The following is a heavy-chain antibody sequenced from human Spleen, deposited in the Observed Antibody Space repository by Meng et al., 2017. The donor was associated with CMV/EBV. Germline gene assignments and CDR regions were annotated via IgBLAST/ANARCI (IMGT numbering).Heavy chain of an antibody. V-gene: IGHV1-69*10. J-gene: IGHJ4*02. CDR1: GDTFNGDT. D-gene: IGHD6-19*01. CDR3: ARVGYSSGWYVEY. Sequence: SVKVSCKGSGDTFNGDTINWVRQAPGQGLQWMGSIIPVFGIANHAQNFEGRVTVTADKLTSTAYMELRRLTSEDTAVYYCARVGYSSGWYVEYWGQGTLVTVSS. CDR2: IIPVFGIA.